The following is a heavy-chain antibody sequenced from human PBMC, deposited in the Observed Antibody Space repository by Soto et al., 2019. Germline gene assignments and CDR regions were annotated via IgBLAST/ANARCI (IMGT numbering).Heavy chain of an antibody. CDR2: IYYSGST. V-gene: IGHV4-59*01. D-gene: IGHD3-22*01. J-gene: IGHJ4*02. CDR1: GGSISSYY. Sequence: SETLSLTCAVYGGSISSYYWSWIRQPPGKGLEWIGYIYYSGSTNYNPSLKSRVTISVDTSKNQFSLKLSSVTAADTAVYYCARDVSRYYYDSSGFDYWGQGTLVTVSS. CDR3: ARDVSRYYYDSSGFDY.